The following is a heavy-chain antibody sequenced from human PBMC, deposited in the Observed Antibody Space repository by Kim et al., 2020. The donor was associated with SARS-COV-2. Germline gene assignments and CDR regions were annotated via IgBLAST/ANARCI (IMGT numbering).Heavy chain of an antibody. CDR2: GST. CDR3: ARDAVANPGH. V-gene: IGHV4-4*01. Sequence: GSTNHSPSLKSRVTISVDKSKNQFSLTLTSVTAADTAVYFCARDAVANPGHWGQGAPVIVSS. J-gene: IGHJ4*02. D-gene: IGHD6-19*01.